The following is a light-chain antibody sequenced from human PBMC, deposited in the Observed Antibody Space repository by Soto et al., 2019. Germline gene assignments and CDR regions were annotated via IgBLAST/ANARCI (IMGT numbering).Light chain of an antibody. CDR1: SSDFGGYAL. Sequence: QSVLTQPASVSGSPGQSITISCTGSSSDFGGYALVSWYQQHPGQAPKLIIYEVTKRPPGVSSRFSASRSGLTASLTISGLQPEDAADYFCCSYAGRRASYVFGTGTKVTVL. CDR2: EVT. V-gene: IGLV2-23*02. CDR3: CSYAGRRASYV. J-gene: IGLJ1*01.